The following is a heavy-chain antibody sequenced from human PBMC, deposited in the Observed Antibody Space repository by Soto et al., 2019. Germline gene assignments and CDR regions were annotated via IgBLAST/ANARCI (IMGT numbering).Heavy chain of an antibody. V-gene: IGHV3-30-3*01. CDR2: ISYDGSNK. Sequence: GGSLRLSCAASGFTFSSYAMHWVRQAPGKGLEWVAVISYDGSNKYYADSVKGRFTISRDNSKNTLYLQMNSLRAEDTAVYYCARDPGYWGQGTLVPVSS. CDR1: GFTFSSYA. J-gene: IGHJ4*02. CDR3: ARDPGY.